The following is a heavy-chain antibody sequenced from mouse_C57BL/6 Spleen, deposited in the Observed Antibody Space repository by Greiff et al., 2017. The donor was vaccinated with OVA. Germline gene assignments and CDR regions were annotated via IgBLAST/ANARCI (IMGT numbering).Heavy chain of an antibody. CDR3: ARQDYYGSSYDY. CDR2: ISSGGSYT. V-gene: IGHV5-6*01. CDR1: GFTFSSYG. J-gene: IGHJ2*01. D-gene: IGHD1-1*01. Sequence: DVHLVESGGDLVKPGGSLKLSCAASGFTFSSYGMSWVRQTPDKRLEWVATISSGGSYTYYPDSVKGRFTISRDNAKNTLYLQMSSLKSEDTAMYYCARQDYYGSSYDYWGQGTTLTVSS.